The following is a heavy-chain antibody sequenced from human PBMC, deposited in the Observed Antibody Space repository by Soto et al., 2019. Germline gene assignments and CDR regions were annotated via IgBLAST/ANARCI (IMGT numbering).Heavy chain of an antibody. CDR3: AKDRVSTVTTVRYYYYGMDV. D-gene: IGHD4-4*01. Sequence: GGSLRLSCAASGFTFSSYGMHWVRQAPGKXLEWVAVISYDGSNKYYADSVKGRFTISRDNSKNTLYLQMNSLRAEDTAVYYCAKDRVSTVTTVRYYYYGMDVWGQGTTVTVSS. CDR1: GFTFSSYG. V-gene: IGHV3-30*18. J-gene: IGHJ6*02. CDR2: ISYDGSNK.